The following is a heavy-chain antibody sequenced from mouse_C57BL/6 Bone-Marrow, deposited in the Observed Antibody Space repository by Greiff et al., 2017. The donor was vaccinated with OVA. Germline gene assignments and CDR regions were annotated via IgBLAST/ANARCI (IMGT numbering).Heavy chain of an antibody. V-gene: IGHV1-64*01. CDR2: IHPNSGST. Sequence: QVQLQQPGAELVKPGASVKLSCKASGYTFTSYWMHWVKQRPGQGLEWIGMIHPNSGSTNYNEKFKSKATLTDDKSSSTAYKQLSSQTSEDSAVYYSARSDDYFDYWGQGTTLTVSS. CDR3: ARSDDYFDY. J-gene: IGHJ2*01. CDR1: GYTFTSYW.